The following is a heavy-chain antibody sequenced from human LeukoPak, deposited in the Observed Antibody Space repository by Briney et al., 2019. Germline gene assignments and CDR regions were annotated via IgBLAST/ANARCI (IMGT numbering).Heavy chain of an antibody. CDR3: AATGWPTASNYYYMDV. J-gene: IGHJ6*03. V-gene: IGHV3-23*01. D-gene: IGHD3-9*01. CDR2: ISGSGGST. CDR1: GFTFSSYG. Sequence: PGGSLRLSCAASGFTFSSYGMSWVRQAPGKGLEWVSAISGSGGSTYYADSVKGRFTISRDNSKNTLYLQMNSLRAEDTAVYYCAATGWPTASNYYYMDVWGKGTTVTISS.